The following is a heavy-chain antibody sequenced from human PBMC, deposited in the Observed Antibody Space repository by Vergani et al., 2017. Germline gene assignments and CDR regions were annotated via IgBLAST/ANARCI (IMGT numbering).Heavy chain of an antibody. J-gene: IGHJ6*03. CDR2: LSASDRRK. V-gene: IGHV3-23*01. Sequence: EVQLLESGGDLVQPGGSLRLSCAASGFTFIMHAMSWVRQAPGKGLEWVSTLSASDRRKHYAASVKGRFTISRYNSNNTLYLQLNSLRAEDPAVYYCARFSRPYYDFWGGYYVPDYYYMDVWGKGTTVTVSS. CDR3: ARFSRPYYDFWGGYYVPDYYYMDV. D-gene: IGHD3-3*01. CDR1: GFTFIMHA.